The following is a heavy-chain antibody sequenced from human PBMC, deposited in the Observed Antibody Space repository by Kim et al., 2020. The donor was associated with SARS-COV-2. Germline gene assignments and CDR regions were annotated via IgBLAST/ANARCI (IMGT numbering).Heavy chain of an antibody. D-gene: IGHD3-3*01. V-gene: IGHV4-39*01. CDR1: GGSISSSSYY. J-gene: IGHJ4*02. CDR3: ARHLRFLEWFRTTFDS. CDR2: IYYSGST. Sequence: SETLSLTCTVSGGSISSSSYYWGWIRQPPGKGLEWIGSIYYSGSTYYNPSLKSRVTISVDTSKNQFSLKLSSVTAADTAVYYCARHLRFLEWFRTTFDSWGQGTLVTVSS.